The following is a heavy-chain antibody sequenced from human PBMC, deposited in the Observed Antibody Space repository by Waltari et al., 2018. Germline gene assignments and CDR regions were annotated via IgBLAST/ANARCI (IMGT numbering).Heavy chain of an antibody. D-gene: IGHD6-13*01. Sequence: QVQLVQSGAEVKKPGASVKVSCKASGYTFTSYDIHWVRMATGQGLEWMGWMNPDSGNTGYAQKFQGRVTMTRNTSISTAYMELSSLRSEDTAVYYCASTYSSSWYYYGMDVWGQGTTVTVSS. V-gene: IGHV1-8*01. CDR1: GYTFTSYD. J-gene: IGHJ6*02. CDR2: MNPDSGNT. CDR3: ASTYSSSWYYYGMDV.